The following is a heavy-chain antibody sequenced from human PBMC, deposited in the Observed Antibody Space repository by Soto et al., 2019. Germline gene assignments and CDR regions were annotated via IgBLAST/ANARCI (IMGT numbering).Heavy chain of an antibody. CDR3: ARHVYYDVLKKNY. Sequence: ELQLVQSGAEVKKPGESLKISCKGSGYNFANYSIGWVRQMPGKGLEWMGIIYPGNSDTRYSPSFQGQVTISADTSISTAYLEWSSLKASDTAIYYCARHVYYDVLKKNYWGQGTLVTVS. D-gene: IGHD3-9*01. CDR2: IYPGNSDT. V-gene: IGHV5-51*01. J-gene: IGHJ4*02. CDR1: GYNFANYS.